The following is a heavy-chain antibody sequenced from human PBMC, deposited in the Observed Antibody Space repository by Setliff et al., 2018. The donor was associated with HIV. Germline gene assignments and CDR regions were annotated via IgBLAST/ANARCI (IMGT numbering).Heavy chain of an antibody. CDR3: AKCDSSGYINYFDL. V-gene: IGHV3-23*01. CDR1: GFTFRGYA. Sequence: PGGSLRLSCAASGFTFRGYAMSWVRQAPGKGLEWVSSISCRGGSTYYADSVKGRFTISSDNSQNTLYLQMNSLRAEDTAVYYCAKCDSSGYINYFDLWGRGTLVTVSS. CDR2: ISCRGGST. J-gene: IGHJ2*01. D-gene: IGHD3-22*01.